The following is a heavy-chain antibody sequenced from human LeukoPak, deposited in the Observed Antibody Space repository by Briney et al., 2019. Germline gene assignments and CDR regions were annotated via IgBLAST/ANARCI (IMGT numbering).Heavy chain of an antibody. CDR3: ARGNGGGGRGWKKNYYYYYMDV. D-gene: IGHD2-15*01. Sequence: SETLSLTCAVYGGSFSGYYWSWIRQPPGKGLEWIGEINHSESTNYNPSLKSRVTISVDTSKNQFSLKLSSVTAADTAVYYCARGNGGGGRGWKKNYYYYYMDVWGKGTTVTVSS. V-gene: IGHV4-34*01. CDR1: GGSFSGYY. CDR2: INHSEST. J-gene: IGHJ6*03.